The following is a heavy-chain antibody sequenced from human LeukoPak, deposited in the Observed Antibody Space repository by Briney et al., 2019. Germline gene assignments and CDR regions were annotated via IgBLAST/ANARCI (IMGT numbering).Heavy chain of an antibody. V-gene: IGHV3-30*03. D-gene: IGHD6-19*01. J-gene: IGHJ4*02. CDR2: ISYDGSNK. CDR3: ARDRGEQWLVTAFDY. Sequence: GRSLRLSCAAPGFIFRSYGMAWVRQAPGKGLEWVAVISYDGSNKYYVDSVKGRFTISRDNSKNTLYLQMNSLRPEDTAVYYCARDRGEQWLVTAFDYWGQGTLVTVSS. CDR1: GFIFRSYG.